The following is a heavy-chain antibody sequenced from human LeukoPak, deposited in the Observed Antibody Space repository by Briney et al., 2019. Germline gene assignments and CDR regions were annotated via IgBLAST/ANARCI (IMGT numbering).Heavy chain of an antibody. Sequence: HPGGSLRLSCAASEFTFRNYPMHWVRQAPGKGLEWVAVISYDGTNKYYADSVKGRFTISRDNSKNTLYLQMNSLRAEDTAVYYCARDSPGLVPPPNYYYGMDVWGQGTTVTVSS. V-gene: IGHV3-30*04. D-gene: IGHD2-2*01. J-gene: IGHJ6*02. CDR3: ARDSPGLVPPPNYYYGMDV. CDR2: ISYDGTNK. CDR1: EFTFRNYP.